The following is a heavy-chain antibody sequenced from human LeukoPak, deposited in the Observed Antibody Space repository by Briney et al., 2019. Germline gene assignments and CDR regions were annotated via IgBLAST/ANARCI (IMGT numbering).Heavy chain of an antibody. CDR3: AREVRYSSGWYLDY. CDR2: INPNSGGT. D-gene: IGHD6-19*01. CDR1: GYTFTGYY. Sequence: ASVKVSCKASGYTFTGYYMHWVRQAPGQGLEWMGWINPNSGGTNYAQKFQGRVTMTTDTSTSTAYMELRSLRSDDTAVYYCAREVRYSSGWYLDYWGQGTLVTVSS. J-gene: IGHJ4*02. V-gene: IGHV1-2*02.